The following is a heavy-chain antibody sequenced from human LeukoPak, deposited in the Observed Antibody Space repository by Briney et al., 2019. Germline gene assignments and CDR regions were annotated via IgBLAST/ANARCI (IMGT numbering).Heavy chain of an antibody. CDR3: AKVDNWKYGHHDF. CDR1: GFTFSSYW. D-gene: IGHD1-1*01. CDR2: ISGSDGTT. J-gene: IGHJ4*02. Sequence: GGSLRLSRAASGFTFSSYWMSWVRQAPGKGLEWVSSISGSDGTTYYADSVKGRFTISRGNSKYTLSLQMNSLRTEDTAVYYCAKVDNWKYGHHDFWGQGTLVTVSS. V-gene: IGHV3-23*01.